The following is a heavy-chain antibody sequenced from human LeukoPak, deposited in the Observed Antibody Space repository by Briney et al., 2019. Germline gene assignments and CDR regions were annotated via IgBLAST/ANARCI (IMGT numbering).Heavy chain of an antibody. D-gene: IGHD2-15*01. J-gene: IGHJ6*03. V-gene: IGHV4-39*01. Sequence: SETLSLTCTVSGGSISSSSYYWDWILQPPGKGLEWIGSIYYSGSTYYNPSLKCRVTISVDTSKNQFSLKLSSVTAADTAVYYCARSVEGYCSGGSCYSYYYYMDVWGKGTTVTVSS. CDR1: GGSISSSSYY. CDR3: ARSVEGYCSGGSCYSYYYYMDV. CDR2: IYYSGST.